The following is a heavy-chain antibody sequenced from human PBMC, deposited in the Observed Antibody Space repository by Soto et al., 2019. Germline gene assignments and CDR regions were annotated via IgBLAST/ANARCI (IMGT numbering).Heavy chain of an antibody. V-gene: IGHV1-69*08. J-gene: IGHJ3*01. CDR2: IIPIPDIT. CDR3: ERDRITTRGDAFDL. D-gene: IGHD3-3*01. CDR1: GGTFSTYI. Sequence: QVQLVQSGAEVRKPGSSVKVSCKAPGGTFSTYIISWVRQAPGQGLEWMGRIIPIPDITNYAQKFQGRVTVTADRSTSTAYMELTRLKSEDTGWYYCERDRITTRGDAFDLWGQGTMVTVSS.